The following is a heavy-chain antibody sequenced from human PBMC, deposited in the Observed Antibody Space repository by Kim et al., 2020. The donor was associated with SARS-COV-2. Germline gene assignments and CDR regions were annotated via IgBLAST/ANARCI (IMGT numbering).Heavy chain of an antibody. Sequence: GGSLRLSCAASGFTFSSYSMSWVRQAPGKGLEWVSAIGAGGGSTNYADSVKGRFTISRDNSKNTLYLQMNSLRAEDTAVYYCAKVHYGALFDYWGQGTLVTASS. D-gene: IGHD3-10*01. CDR1: GFTFSSYS. V-gene: IGHV3-23*01. CDR2: IGAGGGST. J-gene: IGHJ4*02. CDR3: AKVHYGALFDY.